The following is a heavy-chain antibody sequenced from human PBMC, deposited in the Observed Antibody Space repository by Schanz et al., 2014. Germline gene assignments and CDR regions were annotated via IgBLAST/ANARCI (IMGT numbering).Heavy chain of an antibody. Sequence: QVLQVQSGSELKKPGASVKVSCKASGYTFTGYYMHWVRQAPGQGLEWMGWINPNSGTTNYAQKFQSWVTMTRDTSISTAYMELSRLKSDDTTVYYCAGAFGGYDPAGALDYWGQGTLVTVSS. D-gene: IGHD5-12*01. V-gene: IGHV1-2*04. CDR3: AGAFGGYDPAGALDY. J-gene: IGHJ4*02. CDR1: GYTFTGYY. CDR2: INPNSGTT.